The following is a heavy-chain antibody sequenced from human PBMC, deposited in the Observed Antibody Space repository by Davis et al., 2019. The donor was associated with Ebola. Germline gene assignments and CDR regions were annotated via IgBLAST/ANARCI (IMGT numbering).Heavy chain of an antibody. CDR1: GYTFTTYG. CDR3: ARNSEVTTLYYYYGMDV. J-gene: IGHJ6*02. V-gene: IGHV1-18*01. D-gene: IGHD4-17*01. CDR2: ISAYNGNT. Sequence: ASVKVSCKASGYTFTTYGISWVRQAPGQGLEWMGWISAYNGNTNYAQKLQGRVTMTTDTSTSTAYMELRSLRSDDTAVYYCARNSEVTTLYYYYGMDVWGQGTTVTVSS.